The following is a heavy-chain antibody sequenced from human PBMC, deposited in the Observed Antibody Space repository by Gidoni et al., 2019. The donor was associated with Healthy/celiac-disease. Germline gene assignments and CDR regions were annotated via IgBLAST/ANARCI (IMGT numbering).Heavy chain of an antibody. CDR2: ISSSSSYI. V-gene: IGHV3-21*01. CDR3: ARSSSVPAAVLRKTYYFDY. J-gene: IGHJ4*02. CDR1: GFTFSSYS. Sequence: EVQLVESGGGLVKPGGSLRLSCAASGFTFSSYSMNWVRPAPGKGLEWVSSISSSSSYIYYADSVKGRFTISRDNAKNSLYLQMNSLRAEDTAVYYCARSSSVPAAVLRKTYYFDYWGQGTLVTVSS. D-gene: IGHD2-2*01.